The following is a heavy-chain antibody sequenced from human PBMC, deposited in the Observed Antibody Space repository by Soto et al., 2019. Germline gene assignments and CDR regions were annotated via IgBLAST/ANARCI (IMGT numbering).Heavy chain of an antibody. CDR3: VRHGHRITNRCYGNWFAP. D-gene: IGHD3-10*01. CDR1: GFTFSTYW. J-gene: IGHJ5*02. CDR2: INSDASHT. Sequence: GGSLRLSCAASGFTFSTYWMHWIRQVPGKGLEWVSRINSDASHTYYADSVKGRFTISRDNAKNTLHLEMNSLRAEDTAVYYCVRHGHRITNRCYGNWFAPWGQGTLVTVSS. V-gene: IGHV3-74*01.